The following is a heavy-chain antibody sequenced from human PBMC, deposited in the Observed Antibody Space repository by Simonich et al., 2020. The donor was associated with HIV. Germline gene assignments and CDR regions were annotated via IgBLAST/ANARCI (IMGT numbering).Heavy chain of an antibody. D-gene: IGHD1-1*01. CDR2: FDPEVGET. Sequence: QVQLFQSGAEVKKPGASVKVSCKVSGHSLTDLSMHWGRQNPGKRLEWMGGFDPEVGETIYAQKFQDRVTMTEDTSPVTAYMELVSLRLEDTALYCCAGSGNDGSLAFDIWGQGTMVTVSS. CDR1: GHSLTDLS. CDR3: AGSGNDGSLAFDI. V-gene: IGHV1-24*01. J-gene: IGHJ3*02.